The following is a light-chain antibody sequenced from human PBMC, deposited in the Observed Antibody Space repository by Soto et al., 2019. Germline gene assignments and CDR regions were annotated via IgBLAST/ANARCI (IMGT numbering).Light chain of an antibody. J-gene: IGLJ2*01. V-gene: IGLV2-14*01. CDR1: SSDVGGYNY. Sequence: QSVLTQPASVSGSPGQSITISCTGTSSDVGGYNYVSWYQQHPGKAPKLMIYDVSNRPSGVSNRFSRSKSGNTASLTISGLQAEDQADYYCSSYTSSSNYVVFGGGTKLTVL. CDR3: SSYTSSSNYVV. CDR2: DVS.